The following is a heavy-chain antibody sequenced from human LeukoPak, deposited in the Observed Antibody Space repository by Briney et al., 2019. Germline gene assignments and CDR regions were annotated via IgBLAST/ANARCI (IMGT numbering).Heavy chain of an antibody. J-gene: IGHJ4*02. CDR1: GFTFGDYA. Sequence: GGSLRLSCTASGFTFGDYAMSWVRQAPGKGLEWVGFIRSKAYGGTTEYAASVKGRFTISRDGSKSIAYLQMNSLKTEDTAVYYCTRDYYDSSGYYSGFDYWGQGTLVTVSS. V-gene: IGHV3-49*04. CDR2: IRSKAYGGTT. CDR3: TRDYYDSSGYYSGFDY. D-gene: IGHD3-22*01.